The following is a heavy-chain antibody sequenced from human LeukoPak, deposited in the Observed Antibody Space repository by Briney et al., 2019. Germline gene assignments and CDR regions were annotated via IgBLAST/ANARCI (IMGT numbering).Heavy chain of an antibody. D-gene: IGHD3-3*01. V-gene: IGHV1-69*13. Sequence: SVKVSCKDSGGTFSSYAISWVRQAPGQGVEWMGGIIPIFGTANYAQKFQGRVTITADESTSTAYMELSSLRSEDTAVYYCVRSQIIRRVVFDIWGQGRMVTVSS. CDR1: GGTFSSYA. CDR3: VRSQIIRRVVFDI. CDR2: IIPIFGTA. J-gene: IGHJ3*02.